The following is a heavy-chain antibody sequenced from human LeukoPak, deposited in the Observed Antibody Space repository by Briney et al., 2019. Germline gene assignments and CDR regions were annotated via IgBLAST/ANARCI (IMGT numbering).Heavy chain of an antibody. CDR3: ARTTEGYAGGPGYSYYYYMDV. Sequence: TSETLSLTCTVSGGSISSYYWSWIRQPPGKGLEWIGYIHYSGSTHYNPSLKSRVTISVDTSKNQVSLKLRSVTAADTAVYYCARTTEGYAGGPGYSYYYYMDVWGKGTTVTISS. CDR2: IHYSGST. V-gene: IGHV4-59*01. CDR1: GGSISSYY. D-gene: IGHD5-12*01. J-gene: IGHJ6*03.